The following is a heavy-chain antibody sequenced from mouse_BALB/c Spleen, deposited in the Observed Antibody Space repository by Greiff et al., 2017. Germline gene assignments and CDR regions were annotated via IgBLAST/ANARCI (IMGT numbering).Heavy chain of an antibody. D-gene: IGHD4-1*01. CDR1: GFTFSSFE. Sequence: EVQLVESGGGLVQPGGSRKLSCAASGFTFSSFEMHWVRQSPEKGLEWVAYISSGSSTIYYADTVKGRFTISRDNPKNALFLQIAILRSEDTALYDSASWGEDYYAMDYWGQGTSVTVSS. V-gene: IGHV5-17*02. CDR2: ISSGSSTI. CDR3: ASWGEDYYAMDY. J-gene: IGHJ4*01.